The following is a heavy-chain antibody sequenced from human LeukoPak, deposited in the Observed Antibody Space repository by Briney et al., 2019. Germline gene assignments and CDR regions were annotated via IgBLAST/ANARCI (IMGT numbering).Heavy chain of an antibody. CDR3: ARVELAPYYYYMDV. V-gene: IGHV3-48*03. CDR2: ISSSGSTI. D-gene: IGHD1-7*01. Sequence: GGSLRLPCAASGFSISSYEMNWVRQAPGKGLEWVSHISSSGSTIWYADSVKGRFTTSRDNAKNSLYLQMNSLRAEDTAVYYCARVELAPYYYYMDVWGKGTTVTVSS. J-gene: IGHJ6*03. CDR1: GFSISSYE.